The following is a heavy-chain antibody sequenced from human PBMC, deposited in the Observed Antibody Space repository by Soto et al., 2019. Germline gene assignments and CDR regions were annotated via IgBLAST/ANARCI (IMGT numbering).Heavy chain of an antibody. Sequence: GESLKISCKGSGNIFANSWIGWVRQMSGKGLEWMGIIYPGDSDTRYSPSFQGQVTISADKSIITAYLQWSSLKASDTAIYYCASRRNDFNDAFDIWGQGTMVTVSS. CDR1: GNIFANSW. D-gene: IGHD2-21*02. CDR3: ASRRNDFNDAFDI. J-gene: IGHJ3*02. V-gene: IGHV5-51*01. CDR2: IYPGDSDT.